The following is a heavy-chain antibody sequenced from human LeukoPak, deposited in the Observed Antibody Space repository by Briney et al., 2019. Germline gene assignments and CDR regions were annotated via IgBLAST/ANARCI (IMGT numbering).Heavy chain of an antibody. J-gene: IGHJ3*02. CDR1: GFTLSSYW. Sequence: GGSLRLSCAASGFTLSSYWMHWVRQAPGKGLVWVSRINGDGCSTNYTDSVKGRFTISRDNAKNTLYLQMNSLTAEDTAVYYCTRGGYRSWDAFDIWGQGTMVTVSS. CDR2: INGDGCST. CDR3: TRGGYRSWDAFDI. D-gene: IGHD6-13*01. V-gene: IGHV3-74*01.